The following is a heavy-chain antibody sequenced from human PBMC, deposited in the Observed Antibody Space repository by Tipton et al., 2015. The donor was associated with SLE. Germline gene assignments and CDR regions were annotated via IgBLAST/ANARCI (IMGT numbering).Heavy chain of an antibody. CDR3: VRVGTPDYYMDV. D-gene: IGHD7-27*01. CDR1: GFTFDDYA. Sequence: SLRLSCAASGFTFDDYARHWVRQAPGKGLEWVSGIGWDSAYIAYEDSVEGRFTISRDNAKKSLYLQMDSLRPDDTAFYYCVRVGTPDYYMDVWGKGTRVTVSS. V-gene: IGHV3-9*01. CDR2: IGWDSAYI. J-gene: IGHJ6*03.